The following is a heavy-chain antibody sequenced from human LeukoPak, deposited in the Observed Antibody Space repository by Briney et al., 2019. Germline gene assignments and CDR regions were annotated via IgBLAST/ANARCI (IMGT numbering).Heavy chain of an antibody. CDR1: GGSFSGYY. J-gene: IGHJ4*02. CDR3: ARDEIAAAGGFDY. CDR2: INHSGST. D-gene: IGHD6-13*01. V-gene: IGHV4-34*01. Sequence: PSETLSLTCAVYGGSFSGYYWSWIRQPPGKGLEWIGEINHSGSTNYNPSLKSRVTISVDTSKNQFSPKLSSVTAADTAVYYCARDEIAAAGGFDYWGQGTLVTVSS.